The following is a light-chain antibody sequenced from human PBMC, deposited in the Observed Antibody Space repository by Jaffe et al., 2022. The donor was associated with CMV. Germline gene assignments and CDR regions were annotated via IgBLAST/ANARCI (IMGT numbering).Light chain of an antibody. CDR1: QSIGNW. J-gene: IGKJ4*01. V-gene: IGKV1-5*03. Sequence: DIQMTQFPSTLSASVGDRVTITCRASQSIGNWVAWFQQSPGRAPKLLIYKASTLGSGVPPRFSGSGSGTEFTLTISSLQPGDFGTYYCQQYNSYLVTFGGGTKVEIK. CDR2: KAS. CDR3: QQYNSYLVT.